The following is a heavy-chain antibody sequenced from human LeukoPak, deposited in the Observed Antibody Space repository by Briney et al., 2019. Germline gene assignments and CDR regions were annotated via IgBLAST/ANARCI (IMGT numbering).Heavy chain of an antibody. V-gene: IGHV3-23*01. D-gene: IGHD5-18*01. J-gene: IGHJ4*02. CDR3: AKMSGYSYGYVYFDY. Sequence: PGGSLRLSCAASGFTFSNYAMRWVRQAPGKGLEWVSSISGSGDSAYYADSVKGQFTISRDNSKDTLSLQMNSLRVEDTAVYYCAKMSGYSYGYVYFDYWGQGTLVTVSS. CDR2: ISGSGDSA. CDR1: GFTFSNYA.